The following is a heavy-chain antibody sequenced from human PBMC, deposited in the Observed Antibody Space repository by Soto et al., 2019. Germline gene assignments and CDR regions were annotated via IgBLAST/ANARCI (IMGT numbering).Heavy chain of an antibody. CDR2: IFSNDEK. CDR3: ARTQVATRPQNFDY. Sequence: SGPKLVNPTETLTLTCTVSWFSLSNARMGVSWIRQPPGKALEWLAHIFSNDEKSYSTSLKSRLTISKDTSKSQVVLTMTNMDPVDTATYYCARTQVATRPQNFDYWGQGTLVTVSS. V-gene: IGHV2-26*01. CDR1: WFSLSNARMG. D-gene: IGHD5-12*01. J-gene: IGHJ4*02.